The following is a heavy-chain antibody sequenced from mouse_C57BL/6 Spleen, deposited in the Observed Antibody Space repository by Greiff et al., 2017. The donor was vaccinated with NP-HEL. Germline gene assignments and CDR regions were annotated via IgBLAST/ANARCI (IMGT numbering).Heavy chain of an antibody. CDR3: ARSTMVTSYYAMDY. CDR1: GYAFSSSW. CDR2: IYPGDGDT. Sequence: QVQLKESGPELVKPGASVKISCKASGYAFSSSWMNWVKQRPGKGLEWIGRIYPGDGDTNYNGKFKGKATLTADKSSSTAYMQLSSLTSEDSAVYFCARSTMVTSYYAMDYWGQGTSVTVSS. D-gene: IGHD2-1*01. V-gene: IGHV1-82*01. J-gene: IGHJ4*01.